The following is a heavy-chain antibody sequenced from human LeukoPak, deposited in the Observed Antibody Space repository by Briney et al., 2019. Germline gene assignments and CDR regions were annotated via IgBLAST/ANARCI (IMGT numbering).Heavy chain of an antibody. CDR3: ARGPEYCGGDCYNDY. J-gene: IGHJ4*01. Sequence: SETLSLTCAVYGGSFSGYYWSWIRQPPGKGLGWIGEINHSGSTNYNPSLKSRVTISVDTSKNQFSLKLSSVTAADTAVYYCARGPEYCGGDCYNDYWGHGNLVTVSS. CDR1: GGSFSGYY. D-gene: IGHD2-21*02. CDR2: INHSGST. V-gene: IGHV4-34*01.